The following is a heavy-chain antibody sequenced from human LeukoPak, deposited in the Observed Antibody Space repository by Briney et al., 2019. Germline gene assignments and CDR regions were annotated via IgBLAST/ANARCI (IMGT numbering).Heavy chain of an antibody. CDR3: ARGWGSVDY. V-gene: IGHV3-33*01. CDR1: GFTFSSYG. Sequence: GGSLRLSCVASGFTFSSYGMHWVRQAPGKGLEWVAVIWYDGTNKYYADSVKGRFTISSDNSKSMLYLQMNSLRDEDTAVYYCARGWGSVDYWGQGTLVTVSS. CDR2: IWYDGTNK. D-gene: IGHD7-27*01. J-gene: IGHJ4*02.